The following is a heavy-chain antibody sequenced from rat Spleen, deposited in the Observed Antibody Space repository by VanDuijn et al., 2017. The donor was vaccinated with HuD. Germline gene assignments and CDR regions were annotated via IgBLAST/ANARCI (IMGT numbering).Heavy chain of an antibody. Sequence: EVQLVESGGGLVQPGNSLKLSCAASGFTFGDYAMAWVRQSLKKGLEWVATIIYDGSNTYYRGSVKGRFTISRDNAKSTLYLQMDSLRSEDTATYYCATEHSYDGSPDHWGQGVMVTVSS. D-gene: IGHD1-12*02. CDR1: GFTFGDYA. J-gene: IGHJ2*01. CDR3: ATEHSYDGSPDH. CDR2: IIYDGSNT. V-gene: IGHV5S10*01.